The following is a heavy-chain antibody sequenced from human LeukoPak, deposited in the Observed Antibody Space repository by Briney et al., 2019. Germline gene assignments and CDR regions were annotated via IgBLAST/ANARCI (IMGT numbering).Heavy chain of an antibody. CDR2: LCNGRTT. CDR3: ARAREPLIYTYYFDY. V-gene: IGHV4-39*07. J-gene: IGHJ4*02. CDR1: GDSISSITYY. D-gene: IGHD1-14*01. Sequence: SETLSLTCTVSGDSISSITYYWAWLRQPPGKGLEWIGSLCNGRTTYYNPSLKSRVTISVDTSTNQFSLKLSSVTAADTAVYYCARAREPLIYTYYFDYWGQGALVTVSS.